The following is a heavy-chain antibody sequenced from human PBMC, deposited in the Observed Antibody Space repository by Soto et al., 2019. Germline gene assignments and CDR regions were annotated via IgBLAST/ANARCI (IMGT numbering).Heavy chain of an antibody. Sequence: PGGSLRLSCAASGFTFSSYSMNWVRQAPGKGLEWIGYIYYSGSTVYNPSLKSRVTISVDTSKSQFSLKLSSVTAADTAVYYCARRKRYSGYDYYYYYYMDVWGKGTTVTVYS. CDR1: GFTFSSYS. J-gene: IGHJ6*03. CDR2: IYYSGST. D-gene: IGHD5-12*01. CDR3: ARRKRYSGYDYYYYYYMDV. V-gene: IGHV4-59*06.